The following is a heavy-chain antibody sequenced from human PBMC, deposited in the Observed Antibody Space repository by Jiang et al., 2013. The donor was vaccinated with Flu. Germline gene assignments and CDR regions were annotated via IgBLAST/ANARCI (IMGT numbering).Heavy chain of an antibody. Sequence: GAEVKKPGASVKLSCKASGNTFTSYYIHWVRQAPGLGFEWMGIINPSGGGISYAQKFQDRVTMTKDTSTTTVYMELSRLRSDDTAVYYCARGADIAARNPELDYWGQGTLVTVSS. CDR2: INPSGGGI. D-gene: IGHD6-13*01. CDR1: GNTFTSYY. J-gene: IGHJ4*02. V-gene: IGHV1-46*01. CDR3: ARGADIAARNPELDY.